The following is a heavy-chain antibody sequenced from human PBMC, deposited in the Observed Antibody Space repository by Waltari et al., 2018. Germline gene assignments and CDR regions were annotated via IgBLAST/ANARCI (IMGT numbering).Heavy chain of an antibody. CDR1: GFTFSSYA. CDR2: ISRRGGST. V-gene: IGHV3-23*01. D-gene: IGHD3-10*01. CDR3: AKAVMGFGELSDDAFDI. Sequence: EVQLLESGGGLVQPGGSLRLSCAASGFTFSSYAMSWVRQAPGKGLEWVSAISRRGGSTYYADSVKGRFTISRDNSKNTLYIQMNSLRAEDTAVYYCAKAVMGFGELSDDAFDIWGQGTMVTVSS. J-gene: IGHJ3*02.